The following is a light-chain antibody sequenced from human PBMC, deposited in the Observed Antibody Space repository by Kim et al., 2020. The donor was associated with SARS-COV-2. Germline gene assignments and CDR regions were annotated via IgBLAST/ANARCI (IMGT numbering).Light chain of an antibody. CDR2: YNS. Sequence: PRKSVMISWWGDVNGNKSVHWYQRKQGQAPVLVIHYNSDRPSGIPERFSGSNSGNTASLTISGVDAGDEADYYCQVWDSTSDPVIFGGGTQLTVL. CDR3: QVWDSTSDPVI. J-gene: IGLJ2*01. CDR1: VNGNKS. V-gene: IGLV3-21*01.